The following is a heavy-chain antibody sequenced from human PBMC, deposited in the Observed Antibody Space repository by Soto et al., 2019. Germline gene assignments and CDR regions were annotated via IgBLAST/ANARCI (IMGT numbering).Heavy chain of an antibody. D-gene: IGHD6-19*01. CDR3: ARGQWPAGNY. V-gene: IGHV4-34*01. CDR1: GGSFSGYY. Sequence: QXQLQQWGAGLLKPSETLSLTCAVYGGSFSGYYWSWIRQPPGKGLEWIGEINHSGSTNYNPSLKSRVTISVDTSKNQFSLKLSSVTAADTAVYYCARGQWPAGNYWGQGTLVTVSS. J-gene: IGHJ4*02. CDR2: INHSGST.